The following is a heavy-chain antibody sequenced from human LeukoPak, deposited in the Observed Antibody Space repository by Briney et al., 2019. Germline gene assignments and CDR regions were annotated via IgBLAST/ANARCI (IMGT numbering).Heavy chain of an antibody. CDR1: GFSFNTCA. CDR3: ARERYFDY. J-gene: IGHJ4*02. Sequence: QPGGSLRLSCAASGFSFNTCAMSWVRQAPGKGLEWVSTISGGGRSTDYADSVKGQFTISRDNSKNTLYLQMNSLRAEDTAVYYCARERYFDYWGQGTLVTVSS. V-gene: IGHV3-23*01. CDR2: ISGGGRST.